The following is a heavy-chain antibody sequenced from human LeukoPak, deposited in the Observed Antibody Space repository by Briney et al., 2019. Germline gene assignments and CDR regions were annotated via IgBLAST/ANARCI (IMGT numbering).Heavy chain of an antibody. V-gene: IGHV1-3*01. J-gene: IGHJ4*02. D-gene: IGHD3-22*01. Sequence: KFQGRVTITRDTSASTAYMELSSLISEDTAVYYCARDLDTAYWGQGTLVTVSS. CDR3: ARDLDTAY.